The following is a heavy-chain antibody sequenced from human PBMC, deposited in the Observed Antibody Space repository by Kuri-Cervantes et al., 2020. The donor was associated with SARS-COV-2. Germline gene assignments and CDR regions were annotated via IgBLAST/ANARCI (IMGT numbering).Heavy chain of an antibody. CDR1: GFTFSNYA. Sequence: GESLKISCAASGFTFSNYALTWVRQAPGKGLEWVSSITRSSVYISYADSLKGRFTISRDNAKNSLYLQMSSLRAEDTAVYYCARDLRLGKSLDYWGQGTLVTVSS. J-gene: IGHJ4*02. CDR3: ARDLRLGKSLDY. CDR2: ITRSSVYI. V-gene: IGHV3-21*01. D-gene: IGHD7-27*01.